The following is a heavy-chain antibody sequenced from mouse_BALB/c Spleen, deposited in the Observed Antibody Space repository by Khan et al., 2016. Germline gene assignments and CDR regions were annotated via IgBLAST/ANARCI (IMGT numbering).Heavy chain of an antibody. Sequence: QVQLQQSGPELVKPGASVKMSCKASGYAFTSYYIHWVKQRPGQGLEWIGWNYPGDGMINYNEKFRGRTTLTADKSSSTAYMLLSSLTSEDSAIEFYARVSDGYSAGFGYWGQGTLVTVAA. CDR3: ARVSDGYSAGFGY. CDR2: NYPGDGMI. D-gene: IGHD2-3*01. J-gene: IGHJ3*01. CDR1: GYAFTSYY. V-gene: IGHV1S56*01.